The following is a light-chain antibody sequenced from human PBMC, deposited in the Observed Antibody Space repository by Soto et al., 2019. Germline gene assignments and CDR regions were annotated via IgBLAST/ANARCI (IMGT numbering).Light chain of an antibody. V-gene: IGLV1-44*01. CDR1: YSNIGRYP. Sequence: QSVLIQPPSASGTPGQTVTISCSGDYSNIGRYPVNWYQHLPGTAPKLLIYSTDQRPSGVPDRFSGSKSGTSASLAISGLQSDDEADYYCAAWDDNLNGLVFGGGTQLTVL. CDR3: AAWDDNLNGLV. J-gene: IGLJ7*01. CDR2: STD.